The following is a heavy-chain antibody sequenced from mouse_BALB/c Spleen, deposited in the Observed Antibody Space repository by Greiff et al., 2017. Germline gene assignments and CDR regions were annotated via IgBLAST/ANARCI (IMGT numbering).Heavy chain of an antibody. V-gene: IGHV1-5*01. Sequence: DVKLQESGTVLARPGASVKMSCKASGYTFTSYWMHWVKQRPGQGLEWIGAIYPGNSDTSYNQKFKGKAKLTAVTSTSTAYMELSSLTNEDSAVYYCTTPITTVYYFDYWGQGTTLTVSS. CDR2: IYPGNSDT. CDR1: GYTFTSYW. CDR3: TTPITTVYYFDY. J-gene: IGHJ2*01. D-gene: IGHD1-1*01.